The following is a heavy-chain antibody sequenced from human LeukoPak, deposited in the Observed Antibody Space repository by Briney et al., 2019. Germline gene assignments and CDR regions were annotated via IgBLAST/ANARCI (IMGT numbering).Heavy chain of an antibody. J-gene: IGHJ6*02. Sequence: GGSLRFSCSASGFSFRNYATHWVRQAPGKGLEYVAGINSNGGSTYYADSVKGRFTMSGDNSKNTLYLQMSRLRAEDTAVYYCVKGTGTKYYYYGMDVWGQGTTVTVS. V-gene: IGHV3-64D*06. CDR2: INSNGGST. CDR1: GFSFRNYA. CDR3: VKGTGTKYYYYGMDV. D-gene: IGHD3/OR15-3a*01.